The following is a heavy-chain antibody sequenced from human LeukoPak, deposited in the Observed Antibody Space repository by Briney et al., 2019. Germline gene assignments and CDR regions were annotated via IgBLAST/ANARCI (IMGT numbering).Heavy chain of an antibody. Sequence: TSETLSLTCTVSGGSISSSSYYWGWIRQPPGKGLEWIGSIYYSGSTYYNPSLKSRVTISVDTSKNQFSLKLSSVTAADTAVYYCASVDDILTGLFWAYFDYWGQGTLDTVSS. J-gene: IGHJ4*02. CDR1: GGSISSSSYY. CDR2: IYYSGST. V-gene: IGHV4-39*01. CDR3: ASVDDILTGLFWAYFDY. D-gene: IGHD3-9*01.